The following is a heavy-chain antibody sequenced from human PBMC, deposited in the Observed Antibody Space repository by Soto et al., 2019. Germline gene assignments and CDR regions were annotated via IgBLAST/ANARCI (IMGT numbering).Heavy chain of an antibody. D-gene: IGHD6-13*01. J-gene: IGHJ4*02. CDR2: ISSSSSYT. CDR3: ARDRQLVRTPGYFDY. Sequence: GWSLRFSCASSGFTFIDYYMSWIRQAPGKGLEWVSYISSSSSYTNYADSVKGRFTISRDNAKNSLYLQMNSLRAEDTAVYYCARDRQLVRTPGYFDYWGQGTLVTVYS. V-gene: IGHV3-11*06. CDR1: GFTFIDYY.